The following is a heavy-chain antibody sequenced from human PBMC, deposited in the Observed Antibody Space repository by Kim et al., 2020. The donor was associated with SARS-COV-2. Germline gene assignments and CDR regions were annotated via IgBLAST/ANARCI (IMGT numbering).Heavy chain of an antibody. CDR3: VRSPRPYGSGTDFDY. D-gene: IGHD3-10*01. J-gene: IGHJ4*02. CDR2: IYPGDSRT. V-gene: IGHV5-51*01. CDR1: EYSFPTYW. Sequence: GESLKISCQGSEYSFPTYWIGWVRLMSGKGLEWMGIIYPGDSRTKYSPSFQGQVTISADKSISTAYLQWSSLKASDTAMYYCVRSPRPYGSGTDFDYCGQGTPVTVSS.